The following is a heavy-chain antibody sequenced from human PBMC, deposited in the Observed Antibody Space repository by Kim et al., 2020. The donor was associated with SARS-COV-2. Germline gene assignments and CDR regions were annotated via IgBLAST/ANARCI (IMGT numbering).Heavy chain of an antibody. D-gene: IGHD3-9*01. Sequence: SETLSLTCTVSGVSVSSGSYYWSCIRQPPGKGLEWIGYIYYSGSTNYNPSLKSRVTISVDTSTNQLSLKLSSVTAADTAVYYCARVAPFDWPIRGGYNWFDPWGQGTLVTVSS. CDR2: IYYSGST. CDR3: ARVAPFDWPIRGGYNWFDP. CDR1: GVSVSSGSYY. J-gene: IGHJ5*02. V-gene: IGHV4-61*01.